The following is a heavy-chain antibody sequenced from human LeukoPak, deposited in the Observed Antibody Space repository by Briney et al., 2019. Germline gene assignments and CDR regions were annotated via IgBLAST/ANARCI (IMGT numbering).Heavy chain of an antibody. CDR2: IFGTTI. J-gene: IGHJ4*02. CDR3: ARGGKQTFDY. D-gene: IGHD3-16*01. V-gene: IGHV3-11*04. CDR1: GFSFSDYY. Sequence: GGSLRLSCTASGFSFSDYYMSWIRQTPGKGPEWVSYIFGTTISYADSVKGRFTISRDNAKNSLYLQMNSLRAEDTAVYYCARGGKQTFDYWGQGTLVTVSS.